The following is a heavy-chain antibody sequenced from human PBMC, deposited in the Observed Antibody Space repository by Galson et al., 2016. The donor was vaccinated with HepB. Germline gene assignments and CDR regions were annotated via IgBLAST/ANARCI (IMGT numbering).Heavy chain of an antibody. CDR3: ARDGYNCGLDC. J-gene: IGHJ4*02. Sequence: SETLSLTCTVSGGSISTYYWNWIRQPPGKGLEWIGCIHYSGDTKSAPSLKSRVTMSLDTSKNQFSLQLSSVTAADTAIYYCARDGYNCGLDCWGQGTLVTVSS. D-gene: IGHD5-24*01. V-gene: IGHV4-59*01. CDR2: IHYSGDT. CDR1: GGSISTYY.